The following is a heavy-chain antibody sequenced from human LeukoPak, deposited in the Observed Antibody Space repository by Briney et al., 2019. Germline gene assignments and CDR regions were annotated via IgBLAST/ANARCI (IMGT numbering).Heavy chain of an antibody. CDR2: TRSKAYGGTT. D-gene: IGHD4-17*01. CDR3: TRGDRYGEYLEFFLDY. V-gene: IGHV3-49*04. CDR1: GFTFGDYA. J-gene: IGHJ4*02. Sequence: PGRSLRLSCTASGFTFGDYAMSWVRQAPGKGLEWVGFTRSKAYGGTTEYAASVKGRFTISRDDSKSIAYLQMKRLKTEDHAVYYCTRGDRYGEYLEFFLDYWGQGTLVTVSS.